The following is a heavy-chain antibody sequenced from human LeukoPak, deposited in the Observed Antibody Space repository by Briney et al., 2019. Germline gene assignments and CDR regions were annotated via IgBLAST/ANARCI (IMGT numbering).Heavy chain of an antibody. CDR1: GFPFSSRG. J-gene: IGHJ4*02. CDR3: AHGAMYQLDY. Sequence: PGGSLRLSCAASGFPFSSRGMSWVRQAPGKGLEWVSGIIGGGGSTYYADSVKGRFTISGDNSRNTLFLQMNSLRAEDTAVYYCAHGAMYQLDYWGQGTLVTVSS. V-gene: IGHV3-23*01. D-gene: IGHD2-2*01. CDR2: IIGGGGST.